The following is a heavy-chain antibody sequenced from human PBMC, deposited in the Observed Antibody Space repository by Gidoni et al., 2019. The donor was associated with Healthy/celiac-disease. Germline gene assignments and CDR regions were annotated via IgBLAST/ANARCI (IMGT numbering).Heavy chain of an antibody. J-gene: IGHJ3*02. CDR2: ISSSSSYI. V-gene: IGHV3-21*01. CDR1: GFTFSSYS. Sequence: VQLVESGGGLVKPGGSLRLSCAASGFTFSSYSMNWVLQAPGKGLEWVSSISSSSSYIYYADSVKGRFTIARDNAKNSLYLQMNSLRAEDTAVYYCARDRKTQTAFDIWGQGTMVTVSS. CDR3: ARDRKTQTAFDI.